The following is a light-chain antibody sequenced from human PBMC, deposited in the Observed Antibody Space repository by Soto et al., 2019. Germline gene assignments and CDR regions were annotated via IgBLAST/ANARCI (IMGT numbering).Light chain of an antibody. CDR1: NSDVGGSNY. V-gene: IGLV2-8*01. J-gene: IGLJ2*01. CDR3: SSNVVGTNLKI. Sequence: QSALTQPPSASGSPGQSVTISCTGTNSDVGGSNYISWYQQHPGKAPKLMIYEVTARPSGVPDRFSGSKSGNTASLTVSGLRAEDEADYCCSSNVVGTNLKIFGGGTKVTV. CDR2: EVT.